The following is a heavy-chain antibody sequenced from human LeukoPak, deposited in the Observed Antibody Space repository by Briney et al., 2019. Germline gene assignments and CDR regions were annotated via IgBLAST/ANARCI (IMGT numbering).Heavy chain of an antibody. CDR2: ISSSSSYI. Sequence: GGYPRLSCAASGFTFSSYNMNWVRQAPGKGLEWVSSISSSSSYIYYADSVKGRFTISRDNTKISLYLRMNSLRAEDTAVYYCARSLGYSYALDSWGQGILVTVSS. V-gene: IGHV3-21*01. J-gene: IGHJ4*02. CDR1: GFTFSSYN. D-gene: IGHD5-18*01. CDR3: ARSLGYSYALDS.